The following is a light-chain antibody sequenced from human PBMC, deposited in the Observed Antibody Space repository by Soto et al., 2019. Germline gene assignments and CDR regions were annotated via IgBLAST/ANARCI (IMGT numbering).Light chain of an antibody. CDR3: QQTYTTPIT. V-gene: IGKV4-1*01. J-gene: IGKJ5*01. CDR2: WAS. Sequence: DIVMTQSPDSLAVSLGERATINCKSSQSVLYSSNNKNYLAWYQQKPGQPPKLLIYWASTRESGVPDRFSGSGSGTHFTLTISSLQPEDFATYFCQQTYTTPITFGQGTRLEIK. CDR1: QSVLYSSNNKNY.